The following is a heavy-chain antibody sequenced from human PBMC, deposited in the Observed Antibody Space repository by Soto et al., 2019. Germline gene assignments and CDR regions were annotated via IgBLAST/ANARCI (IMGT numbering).Heavy chain of an antibody. CDR2: IYYSGGT. Sequence: TLSLTCTVSGGSISSYYWSWIRQPPGKGLEWIGYIYYSGGTNYNPSLKSRVTISVDTSKNQFSLKLSSVTAADTAVYYCAGITIFGVVIIFDPWGQGTLVTVSS. J-gene: IGHJ5*02. CDR3: AGITIFGVVIIFDP. D-gene: IGHD3-3*01. CDR1: GGSISSYY. V-gene: IGHV4-59*01.